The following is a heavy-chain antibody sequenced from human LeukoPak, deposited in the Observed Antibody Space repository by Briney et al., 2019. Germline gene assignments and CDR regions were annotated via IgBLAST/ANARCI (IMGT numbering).Heavy chain of an antibody. CDR1: GFTFSIYG. Sequence: GGSLRLSCAASGFTFSIYGMHWVRQAPGKGLEWVAVVSYDGTTKYYADSVKGRFTISRDNAKNSLYLQMSSLRSEDTAVYYCARTMATVVTPTFDIWGLGTMVTVSS. CDR3: ARTMATVVTPTFDI. J-gene: IGHJ3*02. CDR2: VSYDGTTK. D-gene: IGHD4-23*01. V-gene: IGHV3-30*03.